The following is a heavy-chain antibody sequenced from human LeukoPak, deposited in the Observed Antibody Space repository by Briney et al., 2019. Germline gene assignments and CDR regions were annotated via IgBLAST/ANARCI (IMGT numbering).Heavy chain of an antibody. CDR3: ASGSSGYDP. CDR2: IYISGTT. J-gene: IGHJ5*02. CDR1: GGSISNYY. V-gene: IGHV4-4*07. Sequence: PSETLSLTCTVSGGSISNYYWSWIRQPAGKGLEWIGRIYISGTTIYNPSLKSRVTMSVDTSKNQFSLKLSSVTAADTAVYFCASGSSGYDPWGQGTLVTVSS. D-gene: IGHD5-12*01.